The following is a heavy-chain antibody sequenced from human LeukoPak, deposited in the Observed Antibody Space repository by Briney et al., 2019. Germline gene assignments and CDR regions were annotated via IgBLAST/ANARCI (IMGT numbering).Heavy chain of an antibody. D-gene: IGHD3-10*01. Sequence: PSETLSLTCTVSGGSISSSSYYWGWIRQPPGKGLEWIGSIYYSGSTYYNPSLKSRVTISVDTSKNQFSLKLSSVTAADTAVYYCARDLGSGSYYNGLDYWGQGTLVTVSS. CDR1: GGSISSSSYY. CDR2: IYYSGST. V-gene: IGHV4-39*07. J-gene: IGHJ4*02. CDR3: ARDLGSGSYYNGLDY.